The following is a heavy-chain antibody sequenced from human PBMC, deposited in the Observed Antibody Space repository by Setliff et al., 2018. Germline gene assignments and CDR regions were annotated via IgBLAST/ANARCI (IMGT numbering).Heavy chain of an antibody. J-gene: IGHJ4*02. CDR1: GGSISSGDYY. CDR3: ARESRYYYDNLGTLDY. D-gene: IGHD3-22*01. Sequence: PSETLSLTCTVSGGSISSGDYYWSWIRQPPGKGLEWIEYIYSSGSTYYNPSLKSRVSISVDTSKNQFSLKLSSVTAADTAVYYCARESRYYYDNLGTLDYWGQGTLVTVSS. V-gene: IGHV4-30-4*08. CDR2: IYSSGST.